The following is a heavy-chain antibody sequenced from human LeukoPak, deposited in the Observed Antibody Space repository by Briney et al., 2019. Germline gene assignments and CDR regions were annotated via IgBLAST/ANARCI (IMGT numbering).Heavy chain of an antibody. CDR2: FSSSGDTI. CDR1: GFTFSTYS. V-gene: IGHV3-48*04. Sequence: PGGSLRLSCAASGFTFSTYSMIWVRQAPGKGLEWVSYFSSSGDTIYYADSVKGRFTISRDNAKSSLYLQMNRLRAEDTAVYYCARDYYASGSYPFDYWGQGTLVTVSS. CDR3: ARDYYASGSYPFDY. D-gene: IGHD3-10*01. J-gene: IGHJ4*02.